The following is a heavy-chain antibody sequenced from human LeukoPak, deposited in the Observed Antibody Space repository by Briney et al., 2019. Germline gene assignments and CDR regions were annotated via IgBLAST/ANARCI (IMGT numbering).Heavy chain of an antibody. V-gene: IGHV1-69*05. J-gene: IGHJ4*02. D-gene: IGHD1-26*01. CDR2: IIPIFGTA. CDR3: ARDGVVGATTGYFDY. Sequence: ASVKVSCKASGGTFSSYAISWVRQAPGQGLEWMGGIIPIFGTANYAQKFQGRVTITTDESTSTVYMELSSLRSEDTAVYYCARDGVVGATTGYFDYWGQGTLVTVSS. CDR1: GGTFSSYA.